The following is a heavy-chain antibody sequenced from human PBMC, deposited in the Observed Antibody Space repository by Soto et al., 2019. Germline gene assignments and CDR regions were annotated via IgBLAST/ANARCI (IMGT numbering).Heavy chain of an antibody. Sequence: SVKVSCKASGGTFSSYAISWVRQAPGQGLEWMGGIIPIFGTANYAQKFQGRVTITADESTSTAYMELSSLRSEDTAVYYCARSTIVLVAAAYDAFDIWGQGTMVTVSS. D-gene: IGHD2-2*01. CDR3: ARSTIVLVAAAYDAFDI. J-gene: IGHJ3*02. V-gene: IGHV1-69*13. CDR1: GGTFSSYA. CDR2: IIPIFGTA.